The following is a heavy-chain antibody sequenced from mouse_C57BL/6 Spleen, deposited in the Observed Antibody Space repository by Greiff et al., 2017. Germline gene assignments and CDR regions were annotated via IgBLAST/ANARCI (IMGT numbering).Heavy chain of an antibody. Sequence: QVQLQQSGPELVKPGASVKISCKASGYSFTSYYIHWVKQRPGQGLEWIGWIYPGSGNTKYNEKFKGKATLTADTSSSTAYMQLSSLTSEDSAVYYCANSNYVAYYAMDYWGQGTSVTVAS. J-gene: IGHJ4*01. CDR3: ANSNYVAYYAMDY. D-gene: IGHD2-5*01. V-gene: IGHV1-66*01. CDR1: GYSFTSYY. CDR2: IYPGSGNT.